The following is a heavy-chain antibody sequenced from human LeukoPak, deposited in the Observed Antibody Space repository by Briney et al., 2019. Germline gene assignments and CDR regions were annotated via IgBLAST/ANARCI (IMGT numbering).Heavy chain of an antibody. CDR2: LSGSGGST. Sequence: PGASLRLSCAASGFTFSSYAMSWVRQAPGKGPESVSALSGSGGSTYYADSVKGRFTISRDNSKNTLYLQMNSLRAEDTAVYYCAKDGAHIAIWFDPWGQGTLVTVSS. CDR1: GFTFSSYA. V-gene: IGHV3-23*01. CDR3: AKDGAHIAIWFDP. J-gene: IGHJ5*02. D-gene: IGHD3-3*01.